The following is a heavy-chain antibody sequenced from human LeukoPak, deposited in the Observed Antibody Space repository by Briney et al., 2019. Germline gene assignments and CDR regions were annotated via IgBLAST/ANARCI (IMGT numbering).Heavy chain of an antibody. D-gene: IGHD2-2*01. V-gene: IGHV4-59*08. J-gene: IGHJ4*02. CDR2: IYYSGST. CDR3: ARQLGYCSSTSCYADKVDY. Sequence: TSETLSLTCTVSGGSISSYYWSWIRQPPGKGLEWIGYIYYSGSTNYNPSLKSRVTISVDTSKNQFSLKLSSVTAADTAVYYCARQLGYCSSTSCYADKVDYWGQGTLVTVSS. CDR1: GGSISSYY.